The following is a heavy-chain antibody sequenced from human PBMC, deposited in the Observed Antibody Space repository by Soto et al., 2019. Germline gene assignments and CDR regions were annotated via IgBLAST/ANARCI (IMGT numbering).Heavy chain of an antibody. D-gene: IGHD4-17*01. Sequence: SETLSLTCAVSCDSVSNNKWWSWVRLSPGKGLEWIGEVFRSGDTSYNPSLKSRVTISMDKSKNEFLLQLKSVTAADTAMYYCAKNGDYVLEYWGQGTLVTVSS. CDR2: VFRSGDT. CDR1: CDSVSNNKW. CDR3: AKNGDYVLEY. J-gene: IGHJ4*02. V-gene: IGHV4-4*02.